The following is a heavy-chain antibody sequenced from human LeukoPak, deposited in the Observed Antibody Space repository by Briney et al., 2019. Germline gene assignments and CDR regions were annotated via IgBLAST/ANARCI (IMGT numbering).Heavy chain of an antibody. CDR2: ISWNRNTI. CDR3: AYVGSTGC. CDR1: GFTFSSYA. D-gene: IGHD2-2*01. V-gene: IGHV3-9*01. J-gene: IGHJ4*02. Sequence: GGSLRLSCAASGFTFSSYAMHWVRQAPGKGLEWVSGISWNRNTIAYADSVKGRFTISRDNAKNSLYLQMNSLRVEDTALYYCAYVGSTGCWGQGTLVTVSS.